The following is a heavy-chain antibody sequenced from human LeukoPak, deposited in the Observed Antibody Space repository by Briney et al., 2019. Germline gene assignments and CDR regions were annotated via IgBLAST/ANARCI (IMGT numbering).Heavy chain of an antibody. J-gene: IGHJ6*03. CDR2: IYTSGST. CDR3: ARGYYGSGTYYNYMDF. CDR1: GGSFSGYY. Sequence: SETLSLTCAVYGGSFSGYYWSWIRQPARKGLEWIGRIYTSGSTNYNPSLKSRVTMSVDTSKNQFSLKLSSVTAADTAVYYCARGYYGSGTYYNYMDFWGKGTTVTISS. D-gene: IGHD3-10*01. V-gene: IGHV4-59*10.